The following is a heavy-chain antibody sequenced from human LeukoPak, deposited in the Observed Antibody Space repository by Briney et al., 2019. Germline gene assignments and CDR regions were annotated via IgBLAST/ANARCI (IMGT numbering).Heavy chain of an antibody. D-gene: IGHD3-16*02. CDR3: ARDIDRYYADY. V-gene: IGHV3-30*03. CDR1: GFTFSSYG. Sequence: GRSLRLSCAASGFTFSSYGMHWVRQAPGKGLEWVAVISYDGSNKYYADSVKGRFTISRDNSKNTLYLQMNSLRAEDTAVYYCARDIDRYYADYWGQGTLVTVSS. J-gene: IGHJ4*02. CDR2: ISYDGSNK.